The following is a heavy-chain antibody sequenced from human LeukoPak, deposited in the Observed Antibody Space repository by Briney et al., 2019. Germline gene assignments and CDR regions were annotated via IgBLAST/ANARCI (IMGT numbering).Heavy chain of an antibody. CDR3: AALSAGTAHYYYYGMDV. J-gene: IGHJ6*02. CDR2: IVVGSGNT. CDR1: GFTFTSSA. Sequence: SVKVSCKASGFTFTSSAVQWVRQARGQRLEWIGWIVVGSGNTNYAQKFQERDTITRDMSTSTAYMELSSLRSEDTAVYYCAALSAGTAHYYYYGMDVWGQGTTVTVSS. V-gene: IGHV1-58*01.